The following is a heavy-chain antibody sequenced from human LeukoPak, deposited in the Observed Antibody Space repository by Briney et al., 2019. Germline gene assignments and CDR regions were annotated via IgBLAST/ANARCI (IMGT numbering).Heavy chain of an antibody. CDR1: GFSLSTSGVG. Sequence: SGPTLVNPTQTLTLTCTFSGFSLSTSGVGVGWIRQPPGKALEWLALIYWDHDKRYSPSLKSRLTITKDTSKNQVVLTMTNMDPVDTATYYCAHTDAFYDYIWGSYRKPNYFDYWGQGTLVTVSS. D-gene: IGHD3-16*02. J-gene: IGHJ4*02. V-gene: IGHV2-5*02. CDR2: IYWDHDK. CDR3: AHTDAFYDYIWGSYRKPNYFDY.